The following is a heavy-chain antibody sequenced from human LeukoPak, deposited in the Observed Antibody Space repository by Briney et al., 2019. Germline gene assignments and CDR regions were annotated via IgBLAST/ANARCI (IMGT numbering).Heavy chain of an antibody. CDR1: GVSFSGYY. V-gene: IGHV4-34*01. J-gene: IGHJ4*02. D-gene: IGHD6-19*01. CDR2: INHSGST. CDR3: ARASGYSSGWLY. Sequence: SETLSLTCAVYGVSFSGYYWSWIRQPPGKGLEWIGEINHSGSTNYNPSLKSRVTISVDTTKNQFSLKLSSVTAADTAVYYCARASGYSSGWLYWGQGTLVTVSS.